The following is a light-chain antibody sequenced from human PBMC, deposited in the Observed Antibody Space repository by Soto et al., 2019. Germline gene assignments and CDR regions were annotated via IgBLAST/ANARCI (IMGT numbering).Light chain of an antibody. CDR3: SSYGGSNPVV. CDR1: RSDVGGYNY. CDR2: EVS. V-gene: IGLV2-8*01. Sequence: QSALTQPPSASGSPGQSVTISCTGSRSDVGGYNYVSWYQQHPGKAPKLMIYEVSKRPSGVPDRLSGSKSGNTASLTVSGLQAEDEADYSCSSYGGSNPVVFGGGTQLTVL. J-gene: IGLJ2*01.